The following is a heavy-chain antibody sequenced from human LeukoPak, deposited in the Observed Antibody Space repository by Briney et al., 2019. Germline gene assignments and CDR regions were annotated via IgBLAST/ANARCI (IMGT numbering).Heavy chain of an antibody. D-gene: IGHD5-24*01. Sequence: SQTLSLTCTVSGGSIISGGNYWTWIRQHPGKGLEWIGYSYNSGTTYYSPSLKSRVTISVDTSNNHFSLRLTSVTAADTAVYYCARSGDGYTFDYWGQGTLVTVSS. CDR3: ARSGDGYTFDY. CDR2: SYNSGTT. CDR1: GGSIISGGNY. V-gene: IGHV4-31*03. J-gene: IGHJ4*02.